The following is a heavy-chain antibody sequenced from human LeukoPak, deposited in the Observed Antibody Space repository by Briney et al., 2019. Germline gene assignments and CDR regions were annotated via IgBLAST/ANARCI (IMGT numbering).Heavy chain of an antibody. D-gene: IGHD1-26*01. J-gene: IGHJ4*02. Sequence: SDALSLTCGDDGGSFSDYYWSRLRQPPATGMEWTGSIYYSGSTSYNPSLKSRVTISVDTSKNQFSLRLSSVTAADTAVYYCARHVIGPGWEQREDYWGQGTLVTVSS. CDR2: IYYSGST. V-gene: IGHV4-34*01. CDR3: ARHVIGPGWEQREDY. CDR1: GGSFSDYY.